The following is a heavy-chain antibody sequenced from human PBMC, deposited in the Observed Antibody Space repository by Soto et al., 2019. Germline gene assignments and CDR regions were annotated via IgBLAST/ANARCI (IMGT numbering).Heavy chain of an antibody. Sequence: PGGSLRLSCAASGFTFSSYGMHWVRQAPGKGLEWVAVISYDGSNKYYADSVKGRFTISRDNSKNTLYLQMNSLRAEDTAVYYCAKPYDSSGYPLALFDYWGQGT. CDR1: GFTFSSYG. V-gene: IGHV3-30*18. D-gene: IGHD3-22*01. CDR3: AKPYDSSGYPLALFDY. J-gene: IGHJ4*02. CDR2: ISYDGSNK.